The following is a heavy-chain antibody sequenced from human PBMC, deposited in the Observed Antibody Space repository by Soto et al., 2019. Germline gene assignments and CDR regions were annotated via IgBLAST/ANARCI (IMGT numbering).Heavy chain of an antibody. V-gene: IGHV3-23*01. CDR1: GFTFSSYA. CDR3: AKVVAGTGGGY. CDR2: ISGSGGST. Sequence: EVQLLESGGGLVQPGGSLRLSCAASGFTFSSYAMSWVRQAPGKGLEWVSAISGSGGSTYYADSVKGRFTISRDNSKNTLYLQMNSLRAEDAAGYYCAKVVAGTGGGYWGQGTLVTVSS. J-gene: IGHJ4*02. D-gene: IGHD6-19*01.